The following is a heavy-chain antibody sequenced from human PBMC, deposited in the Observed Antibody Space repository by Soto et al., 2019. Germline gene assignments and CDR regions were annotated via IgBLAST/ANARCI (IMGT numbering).Heavy chain of an antibody. V-gene: IGHV3-23*01. CDR3: AKGHYYDNVGNWVANQAFDS. Sequence: HPGGSLRLSCAVSGFSFNNYAMNWVRLAPGKGLEWVSSISGGGTGTYSADAVRGRFTISSDKSRNTVYLQMSSLRAEDTAVYYCAKGHYYDNVGNWVANQAFDSWGQGSLVTVSS. CDR2: ISGGGTGT. J-gene: IGHJ4*02. D-gene: IGHD3-22*01. CDR1: GFSFNNYA.